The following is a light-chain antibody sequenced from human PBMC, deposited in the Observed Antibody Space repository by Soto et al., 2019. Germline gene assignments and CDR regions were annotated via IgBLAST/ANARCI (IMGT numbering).Light chain of an antibody. CDR3: AAWDDNLNGPV. Sequence: QSALTQPPSASGTPGQRVTISCSGSSSNIGSNTVNWYQQIPGTAPKLLIYSTDQRPSGVPDRFSGSKSGTSASLAISGLQSEDEADYYCAAWDDNLNGPVFGGGTKLTVL. CDR2: STD. J-gene: IGLJ7*01. V-gene: IGLV1-44*01. CDR1: SSNIGSNT.